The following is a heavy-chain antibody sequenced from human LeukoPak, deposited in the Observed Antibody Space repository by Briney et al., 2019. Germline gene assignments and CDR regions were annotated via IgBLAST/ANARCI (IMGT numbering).Heavy chain of an antibody. CDR3: ARIGASYFDFWGGYYYFDY. Sequence: SETLSLTCAVYGGSFSGYYWSWIRQPPGKGLEWIGEINNSGSTNYNPSLKSRVTISVDTSKNQFSLKLSSVTGADTAVYYCARIGASYFDFWGGYYYFDYWGQGTLVTVSS. V-gene: IGHV4-34*01. D-gene: IGHD3-3*01. CDR1: GGSFSGYY. CDR2: INNSGST. J-gene: IGHJ4*02.